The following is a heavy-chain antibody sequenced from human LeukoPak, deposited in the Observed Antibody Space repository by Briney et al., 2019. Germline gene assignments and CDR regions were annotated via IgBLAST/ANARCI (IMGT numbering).Heavy chain of an antibody. J-gene: IGHJ4*02. Sequence: PGGSLRLSCAASGFTFSSYWMHWIRQAPGKGLEWVSYISSSGSTIYYADSVKGRFTISRDNAKNSLYLQMNSLRAEDTAVYYCARNYGSGSYYRAWGQGTLVTVSS. CDR1: GFTFSSYW. D-gene: IGHD3-10*01. CDR3: ARNYGSGSYYRA. V-gene: IGHV3-11*01. CDR2: ISSSGSTI.